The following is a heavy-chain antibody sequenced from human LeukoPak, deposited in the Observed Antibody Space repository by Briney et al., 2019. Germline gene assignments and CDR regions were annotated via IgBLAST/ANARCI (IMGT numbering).Heavy chain of an antibody. Sequence: SQTLSLTCTVSGDSISSGFYYWSWIRQPAGKGLEWIGHIYTSGSTNYNPSLKSRVTISVDTSKIQFSLKLRSVTAADTAVYYCARASGYYDTSGYSYYFNYWGQGTLVTVSS. CDR1: GDSISSGFYY. D-gene: IGHD3-22*01. CDR2: IYTSGST. CDR3: ARASGYYDTSGYSYYFNY. V-gene: IGHV4-61*09. J-gene: IGHJ4*02.